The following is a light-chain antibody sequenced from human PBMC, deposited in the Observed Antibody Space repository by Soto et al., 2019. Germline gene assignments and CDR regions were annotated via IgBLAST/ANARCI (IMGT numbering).Light chain of an antibody. V-gene: IGKV1-27*01. Sequence: DIQMTQSPSSLSASVGARVTITCRPGQGITNILAWYHQKPGKVPKLLIYAASTLQSGVPSRFSGSGSGTDFTLTISSLQPEDVATYYCQKYNSAPWTFGQGTKVEIK. J-gene: IGKJ1*01. CDR3: QKYNSAPWT. CDR1: QGITNI. CDR2: AAS.